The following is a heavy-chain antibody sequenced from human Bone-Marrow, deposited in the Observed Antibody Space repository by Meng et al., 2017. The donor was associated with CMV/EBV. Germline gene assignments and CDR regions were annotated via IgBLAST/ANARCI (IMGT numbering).Heavy chain of an antibody. V-gene: IGHV3-23*01. J-gene: IGHJ6*02. CDR3: AGNPVPARYYYGMAV. Sequence: GGSLRLSCAGSGFTVSNSYMSWVRQAPEKGLEWVSAISGSGGSTYYADSVKGRFTISRANSKNTLYLQMKSRRAEDTAVYYCAGNPVPARYYYGMAVWGQGHTVNVSS. CDR1: GFTVSNSY. D-gene: IGHD6-19*01. CDR2: ISGSGGST.